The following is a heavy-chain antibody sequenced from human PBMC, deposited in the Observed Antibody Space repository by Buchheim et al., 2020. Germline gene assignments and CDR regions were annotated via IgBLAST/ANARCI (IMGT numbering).Heavy chain of an antibody. V-gene: IGHV4-34*01. D-gene: IGHD6-6*01. Sequence: QVQLQQWGAGLLKPSETLSLTCAVYGGSFSGYYWSWIRQPPGKGLEWIGEINHSGRTNYNPSLKSRVTISVDTSKNQFSLKLSSVTAADTAVYYCARKADSSSHYYYYYYMDVWGKGTT. CDR1: GGSFSGYY. CDR2: INHSGRT. CDR3: ARKADSSSHYYYYYYMDV. J-gene: IGHJ6*03.